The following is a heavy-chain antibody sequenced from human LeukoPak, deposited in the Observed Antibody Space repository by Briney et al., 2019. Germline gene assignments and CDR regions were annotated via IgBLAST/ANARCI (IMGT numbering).Heavy chain of an antibody. CDR1: GGSISSYY. J-gene: IGHJ4*02. CDR3: ARDPGIAVAGTGGTFDY. Sequence: SETLSLTCTVSGGSISSYYWSWIRQPAGKGLEWIGRIGTSGNTNYKPSLKSRVTMSVDTSKNQFSLKLSSVTAADTAVYYCARDPGIAVAGTGGTFDYWGQGTLVTVSS. V-gene: IGHV4-4*07. CDR2: IGTSGNT. D-gene: IGHD6-19*01.